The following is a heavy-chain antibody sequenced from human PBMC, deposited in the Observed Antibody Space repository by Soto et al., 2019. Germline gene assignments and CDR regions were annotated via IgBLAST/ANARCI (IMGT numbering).Heavy chain of an antibody. CDR3: ARDAVQNWFDP. V-gene: IGHV4-59*01. CDR2: IYYSGYT. J-gene: IGHJ5*02. CDR1: GGSISGYY. Sequence: QVQLQESGPGLLKPSETLSLTCTVSGGSISGYYWSWIRQPPGKGLEWIGYIYYSGYTNYNPSLNSRVTMSVDTSRNQFSLHLSSATAADTAVYYCARDAVQNWFDPWGQGTLVIVSS.